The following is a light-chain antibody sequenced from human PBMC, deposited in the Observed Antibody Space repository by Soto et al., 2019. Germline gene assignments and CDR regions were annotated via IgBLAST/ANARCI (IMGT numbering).Light chain of an antibody. J-gene: IGLJ1*01. CDR3: SSYTSSSTPYV. V-gene: IGLV2-14*01. CDR1: SSDVGGYNY. Sequence: QSALTQPASVSGSPGQSITISCTGTSSDVGGYNYVSWYQQHPGKAPKLMIYEVSNRPSGVSNRFSGSKSGSTASLTISGLQAEDEADYYCSSYTSSSTPYVFGTGTKV. CDR2: EVS.